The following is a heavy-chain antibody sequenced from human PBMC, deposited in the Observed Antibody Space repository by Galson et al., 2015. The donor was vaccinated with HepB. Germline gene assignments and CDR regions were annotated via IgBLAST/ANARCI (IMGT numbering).Heavy chain of an antibody. J-gene: IGHJ3*02. CDR1: GFTFDDYA. V-gene: IGHV3-9*01. D-gene: IGHD3-3*01. CDR2: ISWNSGSI. Sequence: SLRLSCAASGFTFDDYAMHWVRQAPGKGLEWVSGISWNSGSIGYADSVKGRFTISRDNAKNSLYLQMNSLRAEDTALYYCAKGWSGSTGGAFDIWGQGTMVTVSS. CDR3: AKGWSGSTGGAFDI.